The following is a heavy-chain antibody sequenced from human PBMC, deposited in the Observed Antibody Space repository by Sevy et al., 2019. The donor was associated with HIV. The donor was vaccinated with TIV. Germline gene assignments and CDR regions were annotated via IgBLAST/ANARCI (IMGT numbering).Heavy chain of an antibody. CDR2: IKADGSDK. Sequence: GGSLRLSCAASGFTFSANWMNWVRQAPGKGLEWVANIKADGSDKHYVESVEGRFTISRDNAKNLLFLQMNSLRVEDTAVYYWAHETFGRFESWGQGTLVTVSS. CDR3: AHETFGRFES. CDR1: GFTFSANW. J-gene: IGHJ4*02. V-gene: IGHV3-7*01. D-gene: IGHD3-16*01.